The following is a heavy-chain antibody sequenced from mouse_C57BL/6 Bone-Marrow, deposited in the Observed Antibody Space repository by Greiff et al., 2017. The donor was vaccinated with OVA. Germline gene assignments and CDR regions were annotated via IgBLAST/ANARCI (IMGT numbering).Heavy chain of an antibody. Sequence: VQLQQSGAELVRPGASVKLSCTASGFNIKDDYMHWVKQRPEQGLEWIGWIDPENGDTEYASKFQGKATITADTSSNTAYLQLSSLTSEDTAVYYGTTRLTGFDYWGQGTTLTVSS. CDR3: TTRLTGFDY. V-gene: IGHV14-4*01. CDR1: GFNIKDDY. J-gene: IGHJ2*01. D-gene: IGHD4-1*01. CDR2: IDPENGDT.